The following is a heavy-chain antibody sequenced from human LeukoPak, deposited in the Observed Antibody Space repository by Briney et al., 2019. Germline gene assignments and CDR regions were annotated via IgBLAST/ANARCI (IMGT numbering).Heavy chain of an antibody. V-gene: IGHV5-51*01. D-gene: IGHD3-3*01. CDR3: ARQGPIFGVVILPHDAFDI. CDR2: IYPGDCDT. Sequence: GESLKISCKGSGYSFTSYWIGWVRQMPGKGLEWMGIIYPGDCDTRYSPSFQGQVTISADKSISTAYLQWSSLKASDTAMYYCARQGPIFGVVILPHDAFDIWGQGTMVTVSS. J-gene: IGHJ3*02. CDR1: GYSFTSYW.